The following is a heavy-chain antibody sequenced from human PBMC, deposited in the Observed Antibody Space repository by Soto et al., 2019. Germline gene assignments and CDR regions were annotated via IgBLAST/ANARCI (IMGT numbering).Heavy chain of an antibody. CDR3: AKELLWFGEPNHYYYGMDV. CDR2: ISYDGSNK. V-gene: IGHV3-30*18. CDR1: GFTFSSYG. Sequence: QPGGSLRLSCAASGFTFSSYGMHWVRQAPGKGLEWVAVISYDGSNKYYADSVKGRFTISRDNSKNTLYLQMNSLRAEDTAVYYCAKELLWFGEPNHYYYGMDVWGQGTTVTVSS. J-gene: IGHJ6*02. D-gene: IGHD3-10*01.